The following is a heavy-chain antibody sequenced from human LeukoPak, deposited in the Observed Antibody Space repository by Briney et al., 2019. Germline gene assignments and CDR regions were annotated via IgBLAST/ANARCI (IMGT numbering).Heavy chain of an antibody. CDR3: ATTDMMSSYYFDY. V-gene: IGHV3-48*02. CDR1: GFTFSSYS. Sequence: GGSLRLSCAASGFTFSSYSTNWIRQAPGKGLEWVSYISSSSSTIYYADSVKGRFTISRDNAKNSLYLQMNSLRDEDTAVYYCATTDMMSSYYFDYWGQGTLVTVSS. CDR2: ISSSSSTI. D-gene: IGHD1/OR15-1a*01. J-gene: IGHJ4*02.